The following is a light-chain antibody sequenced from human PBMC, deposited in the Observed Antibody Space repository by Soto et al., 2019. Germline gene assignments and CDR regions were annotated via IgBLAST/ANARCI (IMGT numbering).Light chain of an antibody. CDR3: QQYYSYPTLT. Sequence: VMTHSPATLSVSPGERATLSCSASHSVSSSYLSWYQQKPGQAPRLLIYGASTRATGIPARFSGSGSGTDFTLTISCLQSEDFATYYCQQYYSYPTLTFGGGTKADIK. CDR2: GAS. V-gene: IGKV3D-7*01. CDR1: HSVSSSY. J-gene: IGKJ4*01.